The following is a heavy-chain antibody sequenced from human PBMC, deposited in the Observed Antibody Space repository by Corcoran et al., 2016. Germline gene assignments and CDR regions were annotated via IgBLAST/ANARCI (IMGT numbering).Heavy chain of an antibody. CDR2: IYPGDSDT. J-gene: IGHJ4*02. CDR3: ARQKGAFGGVIAIGY. Sequence: EVQLVQSGAEVKKPGESLKISCKGSGYSFTSYWIGWVRQMPGNGLEWMGIIYPGDSDTRYSPSFQGQVTISANKSISTAYLQWSSLKASDTAMYYCARQKGAFGGVIAIGYWGQGTLVTVSS. CDR1: GYSFTSYW. D-gene: IGHD3-16*02. V-gene: IGHV5-51*01.